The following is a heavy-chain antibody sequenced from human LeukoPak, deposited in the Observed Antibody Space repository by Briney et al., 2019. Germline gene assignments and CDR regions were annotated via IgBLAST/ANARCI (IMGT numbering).Heavy chain of an antibody. V-gene: IGHV1-2*02. CDR3: ARVGYSSSWYSWLWVYY. J-gene: IGHJ4*02. CDR1: GYTFTGYY. Sequence: ASVKVSCKASGYTFTGYYMHWVRQAPGQGLEWMGWINPNSGGTNYAQKFQGRVTMTRDTSISTAYMELSRLRSDDTAVYYCARVGYSSSWYSWLWVYYWGQGTLVTVSS. CDR2: INPNSGGT. D-gene: IGHD6-13*01.